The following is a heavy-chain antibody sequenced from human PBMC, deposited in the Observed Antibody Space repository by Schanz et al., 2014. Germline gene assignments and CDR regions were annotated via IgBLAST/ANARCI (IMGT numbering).Heavy chain of an antibody. CDR1: GASISSGGYY. D-gene: IGHD3-16*01. J-gene: IGHJ6*02. V-gene: IGHV4-31*03. Sequence: QVQLQESGPGLVKPSQTLSLTCTVSGASISSGGYYWDWIRLLPGKGLEWIGYISYSGSTSYNPSLKGRLTMSVDTSKNQSSLRLSTVTAEDTAVYYCARRGGMRDYHMDVWGQGTTVTVSS. CDR2: ISYSGST. CDR3: ARRGGMRDYHMDV.